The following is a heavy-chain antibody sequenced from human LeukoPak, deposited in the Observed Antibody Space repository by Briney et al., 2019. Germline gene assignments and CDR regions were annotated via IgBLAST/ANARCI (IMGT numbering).Heavy chain of an antibody. CDR2: IYSGGST. J-gene: IGHJ4*02. D-gene: IGHD3-22*01. CDR1: GVTVSSNY. CDR3: ATQRVVVSGFDY. Sequence: GGSLRLSCAASGVTVSSNYMSWVRQAPGKGLEWVSVIYSGGSTYYADSVKGRFTISRDNSKNTLYLQMNSLRAEDTAVYYCATQRVVVSGFDYWGQGTLVTVSS. V-gene: IGHV3-66*01.